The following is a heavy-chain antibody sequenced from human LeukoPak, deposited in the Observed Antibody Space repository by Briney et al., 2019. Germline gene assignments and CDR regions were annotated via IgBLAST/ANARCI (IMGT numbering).Heavy chain of an antibody. CDR2: IYYSGST. D-gene: IGHD3-10*01. V-gene: IGHV4-34*09. CDR3: AGMVRGVTNIRYYFDY. Sequence: SETLSLTCAVYGGSFSGYYWSWIRQPPGKGLEWIGYIYYSGSTYYNPSLKSRVTISVDTSKNQFSLKLSSVTAADTAVYYCAGMVRGVTNIRYYFDYWGQGTLVAVSS. CDR1: GGSFSGYY. J-gene: IGHJ4*02.